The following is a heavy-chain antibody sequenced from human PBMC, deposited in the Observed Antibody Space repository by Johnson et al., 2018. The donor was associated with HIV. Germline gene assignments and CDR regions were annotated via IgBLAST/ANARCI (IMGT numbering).Heavy chain of an antibody. CDR1: GFTFSSYA. CDR2: ISYNGGKK. J-gene: IGHJ3*02. V-gene: IGHV3-30*04. Sequence: QVQLVESGGGVVQPGRSLRLSCAASGFTFSSYAMHWVRQAPGKGLEWVAVISYNGGKKYYGDSVKGRFTISRDNFKKTLFLQMDSLRTEDTAVYYCARGRKDMEAADGLDNDGFDMWGQGTLVTVSS. CDR3: ARGRKDMEAADGLDNDGFDM. D-gene: IGHD6-13*01.